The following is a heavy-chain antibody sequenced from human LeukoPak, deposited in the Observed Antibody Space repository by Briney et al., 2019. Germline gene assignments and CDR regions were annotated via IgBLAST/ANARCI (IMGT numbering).Heavy chain of an antibody. CDR1: GGSVNSGSYY. CDR2: IYYSGST. V-gene: IGHV4-61*01. J-gene: IGHJ4*02. Sequence: PSETLSLTCTVSGGSVNSGSYYWNWIRQPPGKGLEWIGYIYYSGSTYYNPSLKSRVTMSVDTSKNQLSLKLSSVTAVDTAVYYCTRNPGLGLAENDYWGQGTLVTVS. D-gene: IGHD3/OR15-3a*01. CDR3: TRNPGLGLAENDY.